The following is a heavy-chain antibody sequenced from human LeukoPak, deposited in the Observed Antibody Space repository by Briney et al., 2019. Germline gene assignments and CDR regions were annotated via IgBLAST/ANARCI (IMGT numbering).Heavy chain of an antibody. CDR1: GFTFSSYA. CDR3: AKRGEFYGSGSPAPD. Sequence: GGSLRLSCAASGFTFSSYAMSWVRQAPGKGLEWVSAISGSGGSTYYADSVKGRFTISRDNSKNTLYLQMNSLRAEDTAVYYRAKRGEFYGSGSPAPDWGQGTLVTVSS. J-gene: IGHJ4*02. V-gene: IGHV3-23*01. D-gene: IGHD3-10*01. CDR2: ISGSGGST.